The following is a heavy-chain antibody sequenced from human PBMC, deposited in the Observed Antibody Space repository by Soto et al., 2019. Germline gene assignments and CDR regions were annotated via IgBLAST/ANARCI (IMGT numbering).Heavy chain of an antibody. V-gene: IGHV5-10-1*01. Sequence: GESLKISCNGSGYSFTSYWLSWVRQMPGKGLEWMVRIDPSESYTNYSPSFQGHVTISADKPISTAYLQWSSLKASDTAMYYCARPCQGYDFWSRYQIYGMDVWGQGT. J-gene: IGHJ6*02. D-gene: IGHD3-3*01. CDR3: ARPCQGYDFWSRYQIYGMDV. CDR1: GYSFTSYW. CDR2: IDPSESYT.